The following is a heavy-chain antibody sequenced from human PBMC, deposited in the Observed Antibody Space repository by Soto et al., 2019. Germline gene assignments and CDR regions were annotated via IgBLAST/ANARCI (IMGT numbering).Heavy chain of an antibody. CDR3: ARGVGVLLWFGEPGGGFDP. J-gene: IGHJ5*02. CDR2: IIPILGIA. V-gene: IGHV1-69*02. D-gene: IGHD3-10*01. Sequence: ASVKVSCKASGGTFSSYTISWVRQAPGQGLEWMGRIIPILGIANYAQKFQGRVTITADKSTSTAYMELSSLRSEDTAVYYCARGVGVLLWFGEPGGGFDPWGQGTLVTVSS. CDR1: GGTFSSYT.